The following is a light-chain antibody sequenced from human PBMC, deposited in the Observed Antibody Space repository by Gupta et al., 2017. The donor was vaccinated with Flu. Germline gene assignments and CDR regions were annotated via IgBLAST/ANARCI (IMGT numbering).Light chain of an antibody. Sequence: QSALTQPASVSGSPGQSITISCTGTSSDVGSYNLVSWYQQHPGKDPKLMIYEGSKRPSGVSNRFSGSKSGNTASLTISGLQAEDEADYYCCSYAGSSTVVFGGVTELTVL. J-gene: IGLJ2*01. CDR1: SSDVGSYNL. V-gene: IGLV2-23*01. CDR2: EGS. CDR3: CSYAGSSTVV.